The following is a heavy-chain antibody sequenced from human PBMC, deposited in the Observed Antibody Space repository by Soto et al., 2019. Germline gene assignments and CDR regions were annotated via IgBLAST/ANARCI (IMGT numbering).Heavy chain of an antibody. CDR1: GHLFNSHW. D-gene: IGHD3-10*01. CDR2: IFTRDSET. J-gene: IGHJ5*02. V-gene: IGHV5-51*01. Sequence: GESLKISCKGPGHLFNSHWIGWVRQTPGKGLEWMGLIFTRDSETKTSPSFQGHVSFSVDNSINTVYLQWTSLKTTDTGIYFCARGYFDSGHGYDLWGQGTLVTVSS. CDR3: ARGYFDSGHGYDL.